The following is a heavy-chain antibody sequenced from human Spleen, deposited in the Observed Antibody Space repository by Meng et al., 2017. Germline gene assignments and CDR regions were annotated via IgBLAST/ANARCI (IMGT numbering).Heavy chain of an antibody. Sequence: QVLRQQWGEGLLKPSETLSLTCAVYGGSFSGYYWSWIRQPPGKGLEWIGEINHSGSTNYNPSLKSRVTISVDTSKNQFSLKLSSVTAADSAVYYCARGPTTMAHDFDYWGQGTLVTVSS. D-gene: IGHD4-11*01. V-gene: IGHV4-34*01. J-gene: IGHJ4*02. CDR1: GGSFSGYY. CDR3: ARGPTTMAHDFDY. CDR2: INHSGST.